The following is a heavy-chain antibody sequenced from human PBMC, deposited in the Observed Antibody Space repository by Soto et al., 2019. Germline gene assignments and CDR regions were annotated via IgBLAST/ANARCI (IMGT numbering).Heavy chain of an antibody. J-gene: IGHJ6*02. D-gene: IGHD3-3*01. CDR1: GGSISSYY. CDR3: ARDSRHYTGAVFYYYGMDV. V-gene: IGHV4-59*01. Sequence: SETLSLTCTVSGGSISSYYWSWIRQPPGKGLEWIGYIYYSGSTNYNPSLKSRVTISVDTSKNQFSLKLSSVTAADTAVYYCARDSRHYTGAVFYYYGMDVWGQGTTVT. CDR2: IYYSGST.